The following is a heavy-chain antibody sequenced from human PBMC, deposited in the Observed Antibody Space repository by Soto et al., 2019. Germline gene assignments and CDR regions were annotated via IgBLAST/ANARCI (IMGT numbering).Heavy chain of an antibody. CDR2: INTYNGNT. CDR1: GDTITRYG. Sequence: ASVKVSCKASGDTITRYGIGWARQAPGQGLEWMGWINTYNGNTNYAQNVQGRVTLTTDTSTSTAYMELRSLRSNDTAIYYCAMVDVYVTPSPQDVWGQGTTVTVSS. D-gene: IGHD3-16*01. V-gene: IGHV1-18*01. CDR3: AMVDVYVTPSPQDV. J-gene: IGHJ6*02.